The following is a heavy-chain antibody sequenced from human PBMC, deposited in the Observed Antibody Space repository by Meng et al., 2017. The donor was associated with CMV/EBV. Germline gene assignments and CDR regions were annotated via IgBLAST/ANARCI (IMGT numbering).Heavy chain of an antibody. V-gene: IGHV3-30*04. D-gene: IGHD3-10*01. CDR3: ARERGGGLWLDY. J-gene: IGHJ4*02. CDR1: GFSFRHYA. CDR2: ISSDGSFK. Sequence: GESLKISWGASGFSFRHYAMHWVRQAPGKGLEGGADISSDGSFKYYADSVKGRLTISRDNYKRTVYLQMEGLRTEDTAIYYCARERGGGLWLDYWGQGTLVTVSS.